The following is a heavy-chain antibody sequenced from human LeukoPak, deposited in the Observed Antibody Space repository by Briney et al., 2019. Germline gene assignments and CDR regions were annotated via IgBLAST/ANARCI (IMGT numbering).Heavy chain of an antibody. J-gene: IGHJ6*03. Sequence: GGSLRLSCVASGFTFSSYSMNWVRQAPGKGLEWVSAISGSGGSTYYADSVKGRFTISRDNSKNTLYLQMNSLRAEDTAVYYCAKCILTGYYKGYMDVWGKGTTVTISS. V-gene: IGHV3-23*01. CDR3: AKCILTGYYKGYMDV. CDR1: GFTFSSYS. CDR2: ISGSGGST. D-gene: IGHD3-9*01.